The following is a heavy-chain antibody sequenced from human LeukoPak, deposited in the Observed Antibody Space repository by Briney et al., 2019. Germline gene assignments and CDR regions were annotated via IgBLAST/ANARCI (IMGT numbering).Heavy chain of an antibody. Sequence: ASETLSLTCTVFGYSISSSYYWSWIRQPPGKGLEWIGYIYYSGSTNYNPSLKSRVTISVDTSKNQFSLKLSSVTAADTAVYYCARSPDYYDFWSGYSPEDVWGKGTTVTVSS. V-gene: IGHV4-59*01. D-gene: IGHD3-3*01. CDR2: IYYSGST. J-gene: IGHJ6*04. CDR3: ARSPDYYDFWSGYSPEDV. CDR1: GYSISSSYY.